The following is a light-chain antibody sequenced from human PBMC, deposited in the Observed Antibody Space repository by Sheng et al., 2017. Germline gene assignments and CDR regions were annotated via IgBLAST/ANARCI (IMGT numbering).Light chain of an antibody. Sequence: ETVMTQSPATLSVSPGERAILSCRASKSVGVDLAWYQQKPGQAPRLLIYETSTRAIGIPARFSGSGSGTEFSLTISSLQPEDFATYYCLQHNSYPLTFGGGTKVEIK. V-gene: IGKV3-15*01. CDR3: LQHNSYPLT. CDR2: ETS. CDR1: KSVGVD. J-gene: IGKJ4*01.